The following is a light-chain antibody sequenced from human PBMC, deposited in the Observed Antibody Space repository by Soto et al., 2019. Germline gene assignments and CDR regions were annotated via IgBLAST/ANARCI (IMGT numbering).Light chain of an antibody. Sequence: EFVLTQSPGTLSLSPGERATLSCGASQTVRNNYLAWYQQKPGQAPRLLIYDASSRATGIPDRFSGGGSGTDFPPTITRLEPEDFALYSCQQFSSYPLTFGAGTKVDIK. CDR3: QQFSSYPLT. CDR2: DAS. V-gene: IGKV3-20*01. J-gene: IGKJ4*01. CDR1: QTVRNNY.